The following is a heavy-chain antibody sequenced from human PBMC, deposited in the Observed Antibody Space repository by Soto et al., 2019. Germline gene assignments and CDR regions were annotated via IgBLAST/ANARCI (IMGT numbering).Heavy chain of an antibody. D-gene: IGHD3-10*01. CDR2: MNPNSGNT. V-gene: IGHV1-8*01. CDR3: ARGLWFGEEGAFDI. CDR1: GYTFTSYD. Sequence: SVKVYCRGAGYTFTSYDINWVRQATGQGLEWMGWMNPNSGNTGYAQKFQGRVTMTRNTSISTAYMELSSLRSEDTAVYYCARGLWFGEEGAFDIWGQGTMVTVS. J-gene: IGHJ3*02.